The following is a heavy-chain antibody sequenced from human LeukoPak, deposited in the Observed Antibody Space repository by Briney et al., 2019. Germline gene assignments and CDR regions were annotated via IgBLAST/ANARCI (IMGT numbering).Heavy chain of an antibody. CDR3: ASNRYYDYVWGSNDY. Sequence: ASVKVSCKASGYTFTSYGISWVRQAPGRGLEWMGWISAYNGNTNYAQKLQGRVTMTTDTSTSTAYMELRSLRSDDTAVYYCASNRYYDYVWGSNDYWGQGTLVTVSS. CDR1: GYTFTSYG. J-gene: IGHJ4*02. CDR2: ISAYNGNT. D-gene: IGHD3-16*01. V-gene: IGHV1-18*01.